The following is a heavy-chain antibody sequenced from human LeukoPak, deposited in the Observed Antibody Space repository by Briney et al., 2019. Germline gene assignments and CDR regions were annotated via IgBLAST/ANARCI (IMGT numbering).Heavy chain of an antibody. D-gene: IGHD3-16*01. Sequence: GGSLRLSCAASGFTVSTNYVSWVRQAPGKGLEWVSVIYRGGGTAYADSVKDRFTISRDNSRNTVYLQMNSLRAEDTAVYYCARDVIYASEIYSYGDCLVQGTLVTVSS. J-gene: IGHJ4*02. CDR1: GFTVSTNY. CDR3: ARDVIYASEIYSYGDC. V-gene: IGHV3-66*01. CDR2: IYRGGGT.